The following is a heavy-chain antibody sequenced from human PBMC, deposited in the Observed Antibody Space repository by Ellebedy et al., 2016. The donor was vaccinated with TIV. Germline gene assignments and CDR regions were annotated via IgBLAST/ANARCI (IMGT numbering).Heavy chain of an antibody. Sequence: GGSLRLSXAASGFTFNSYAMHWVRQAPGKGLQWVALISYDGSKRYYADSVKGRFTISRDNSKNTLYLQMNSLRADDTAVYYCARTYVSSSSTFDSWGQGTLVTVSS. CDR2: ISYDGSKR. J-gene: IGHJ4*02. CDR3: ARTYVSSSSTFDS. V-gene: IGHV3-30-3*01. CDR1: GFTFNSYA. D-gene: IGHD6-13*01.